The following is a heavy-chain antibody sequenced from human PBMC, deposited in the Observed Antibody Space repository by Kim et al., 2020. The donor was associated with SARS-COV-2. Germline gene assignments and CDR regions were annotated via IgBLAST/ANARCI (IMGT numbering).Heavy chain of an antibody. D-gene: IGHD6-6*01. CDR1: GYTFNLYA. CDR3: ARGSIEQLEGY. Sequence: ASVKVSCTASGYTFNLYAIHWVRQAPGQRLEWMGWIYAANGNTKYSQNFQGRVTFTRDTSANTAYMELSNLRSEDTSVYFCARGSIEQLEGYWGQGTLV. V-gene: IGHV1-3*01. CDR2: IYAANGNT. J-gene: IGHJ4*02.